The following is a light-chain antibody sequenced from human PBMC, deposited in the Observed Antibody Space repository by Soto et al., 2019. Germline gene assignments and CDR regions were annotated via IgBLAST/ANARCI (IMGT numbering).Light chain of an antibody. J-gene: IGLJ1*01. Sequence: QSALTQPASVFGSPGQSITISCTGTSSDVGGYNFVSWYQQHPGKALKLMIYEVSNRPSGVSNRFSGSKSGNTASLTISGLQPEDEADYYCSSYTTSSTVVFGTGTKVTVL. CDR2: EVS. CDR1: SSDVGGYNF. V-gene: IGLV2-14*03. CDR3: SSYTTSSTVV.